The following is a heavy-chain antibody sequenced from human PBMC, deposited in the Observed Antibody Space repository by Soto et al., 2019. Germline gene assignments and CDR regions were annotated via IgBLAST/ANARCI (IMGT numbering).Heavy chain of an antibody. CDR1: GYTFTNFG. D-gene: IGHD2-2*01. Sequence: ASVKVSCKASGYTFTNFGVTWVRRAPGQGLEWMGWISAHTDTPNYAQEFQGRVTMTIDTSTSTAYMDLRSLTSDDTAVYYCARVIPGVEAWFDPWGQGTLVTVS. V-gene: IGHV1-18*01. CDR2: ISAHTDTP. J-gene: IGHJ5*02. CDR3: ARVIPGVEAWFDP.